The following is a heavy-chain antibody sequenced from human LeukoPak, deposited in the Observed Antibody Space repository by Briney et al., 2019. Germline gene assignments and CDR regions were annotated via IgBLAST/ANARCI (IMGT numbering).Heavy chain of an antibody. CDR1: GYTFTSYD. D-gene: IGHD3-10*01. Sequence: ASVKVSCKASGYTFTSYDINWVRQATGQGLEWVGWMNPNSGNTGYAQKFQGRVTMTRNTSISTAYMELRSLRSDDTAVYYCARDRLLWFGELFFDYWGQGTLVTVSS. CDR2: MNPNSGNT. CDR3: ARDRLLWFGELFFDY. V-gene: IGHV1-8*01. J-gene: IGHJ4*02.